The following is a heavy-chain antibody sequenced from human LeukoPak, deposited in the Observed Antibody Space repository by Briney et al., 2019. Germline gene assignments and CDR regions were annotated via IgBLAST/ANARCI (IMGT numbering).Heavy chain of an antibody. CDR2: VYPGDSDT. V-gene: IGHV5-51*01. Sequence: GESLKISCKGSGYSFTSYWIGWVRQMPGKGLEWIGIVYPGDSDTRYSPSFQGQVTISADKSISTAYLQWSSLKASDTAMYYCARRGSSGWYKRGDYFDYWGQGTLVTVSS. CDR3: ARRGSSGWYKRGDYFDY. J-gene: IGHJ4*02. CDR1: GYSFTSYW. D-gene: IGHD6-19*01.